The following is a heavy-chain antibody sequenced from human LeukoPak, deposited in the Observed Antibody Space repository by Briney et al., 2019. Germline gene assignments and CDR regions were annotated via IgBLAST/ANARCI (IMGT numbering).Heavy chain of an antibody. D-gene: IGHD2-15*01. J-gene: IGHJ6*03. CDR3: ARERWGVVVASTYYYFYIDV. CDR1: GFTFSDYY. Sequence: PGGSLRLSCATSGFTFSDYYMNWIRQAPGKGLEWIGEIYHTGSTNYNPSLKSRLTISVDKSNNQFSLNLSSVTAADTAVYYCARERWGVVVASTYYYFYIDVWGRGTTVTVSS. V-gene: IGHV4-34*01. CDR2: IYHTGST.